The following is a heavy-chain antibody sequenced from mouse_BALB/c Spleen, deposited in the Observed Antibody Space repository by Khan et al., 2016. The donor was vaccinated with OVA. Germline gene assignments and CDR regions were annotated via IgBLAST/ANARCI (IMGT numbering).Heavy chain of an antibody. CDR1: GYSITSDYA. CDR3: ARDYDYHYYAMDY. CDR2: ISYSGST. Sequence: EVQLQESGPGLVKPSQSLSLTCTVTGYSITSDYARNWIRQFPGNKLEWMGYISYSGSTSYNPSFKSRISITRDTSKNQFFLQLNSVTTEDTATYYCARDYDYHYYAMDYWGQGTSVTVSS. J-gene: IGHJ4*01. D-gene: IGHD2-4*01. V-gene: IGHV3-2*02.